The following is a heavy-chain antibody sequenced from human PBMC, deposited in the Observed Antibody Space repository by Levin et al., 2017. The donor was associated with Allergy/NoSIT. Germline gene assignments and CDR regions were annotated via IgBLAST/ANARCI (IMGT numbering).Heavy chain of an antibody. CDR3: ARGRSGTSNFDY. CDR2: IYSGDNT. D-gene: IGHD2-2*01. Sequence: GGSLRLSCAASGFSISNNYMNWVRQAPGKGLEWLSVIYSGDNTYSADSVTGRFTISRDNSKNTVYLQMNSLRGDDTAVYYCARGRSGTSNFDYWGQGTLVTVSS. V-gene: IGHV3-66*01. CDR1: GFSISNNY. J-gene: IGHJ4*02.